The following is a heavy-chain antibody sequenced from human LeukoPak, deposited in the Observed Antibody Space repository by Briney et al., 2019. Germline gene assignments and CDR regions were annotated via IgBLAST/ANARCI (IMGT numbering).Heavy chain of an antibody. CDR2: IYHSGST. J-gene: IGHJ5*02. V-gene: IGHV4-34*01. CDR3: ARAWVVVVAASRGGWFDP. D-gene: IGHD2-15*01. Sequence: SETLSLTCAVYGGSFSGYYWSWIRQPPGKGLEWIGEIYHSGSTYYNPSLKSRVTISVDTSKNQFSLKLSSVTAADTAVYYCARAWVVVVAASRGGWFDPWGQGTLVTVSS. CDR1: GGSFSGYY.